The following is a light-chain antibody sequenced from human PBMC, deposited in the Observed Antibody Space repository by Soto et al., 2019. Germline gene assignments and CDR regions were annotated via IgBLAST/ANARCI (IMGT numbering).Light chain of an antibody. V-gene: IGKV1-39*01. CDR3: QQSYSTTWT. J-gene: IGKJ1*01. CDR2: AAS. CDR1: QTITSY. Sequence: DIQMTQSPSSLSASVGDTVTITCRSSQTITSYLNWYQQKPGKAPKLLIYAASSLQSGVPSRFSGSGSETDFTLTISSLQPEDFATYSCQQSYSTTWTFGQGTKVDIK.